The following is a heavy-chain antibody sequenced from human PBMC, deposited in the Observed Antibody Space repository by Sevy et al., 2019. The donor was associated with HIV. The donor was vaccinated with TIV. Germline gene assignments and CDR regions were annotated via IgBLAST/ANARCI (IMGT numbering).Heavy chain of an antibody. CDR1: GFTFTDYY. CDR3: SRGVISPVADV. D-gene: IGHD2-21*01. V-gene: IGHV3-11*01. Sequence: GASLRLSCAASGFTFTDYYMSWIRQAPGKGLEWVSYITVTGITIYYADSVKDRFTISRDNAKNSLYLQMNSLRAEDTAVYYCSRGVISPVADVWGQGTTVTVSS. J-gene: IGHJ6*02. CDR2: ITVTGITI.